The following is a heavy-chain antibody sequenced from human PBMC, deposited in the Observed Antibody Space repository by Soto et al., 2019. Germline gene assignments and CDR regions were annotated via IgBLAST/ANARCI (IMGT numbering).Heavy chain of an antibody. D-gene: IGHD6-19*01. J-gene: IGHJ5*02. CDR1: GYTFTSYG. CDR3: ARAGYSSGWYRVWFDP. CDR2: ISAYNGNT. Sequence: ASVKVSCKASGYTFTSYGISWVRQAPGQGLEWMGWISAYNGNTNYAQKLQGRVTMTTDTSTSTAYMELRSLRSDDTAAYYCARAGYSSGWYRVWFDPWGQGTLVTVSS. V-gene: IGHV1-18*01.